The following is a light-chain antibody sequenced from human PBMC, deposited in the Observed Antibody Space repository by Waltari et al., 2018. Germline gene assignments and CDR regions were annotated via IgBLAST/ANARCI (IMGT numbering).Light chain of an antibody. CDR3: QTGGHGTWV. CDR1: SGHSSNV. CDR2: VNSDGSH. J-gene: IGLJ3*02. Sequence: QLVLTQSPSASASLAASVKLTCTLSSGHSSNVIASLQQRPEKGPRYLMKVNSDGSHSKGDEIPDRFSGSSSGAERYLTISNLQSEDEADYFCQTGGHGTWVFGGGTTLTVL. V-gene: IGLV4-69*01.